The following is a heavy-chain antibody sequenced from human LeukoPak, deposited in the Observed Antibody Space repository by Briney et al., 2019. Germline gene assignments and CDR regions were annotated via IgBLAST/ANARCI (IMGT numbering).Heavy chain of an antibody. J-gene: IGHJ4*02. CDR2: ISYDGSNK. D-gene: IGHD6-19*01. CDR3: ARESIAVATRIFDY. Sequence: GSLRLSCAASGFTFSSYAMHWVRQAPGKGLEWVAVISYDGSNKYYADSVKGRFTISRDNSKNTLYLQMNSLRAEDTAVYYCARESIAVATRIFDYWGQGTLVTVSS. CDR1: GFTFSSYA. V-gene: IGHV3-30*04.